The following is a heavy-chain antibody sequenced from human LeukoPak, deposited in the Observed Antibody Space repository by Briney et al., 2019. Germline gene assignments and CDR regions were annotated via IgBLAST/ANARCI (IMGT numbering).Heavy chain of an antibody. D-gene: IGHD3-10*02. CDR3: AELGITMIGGV. J-gene: IGHJ6*04. CDR1: GFTFSSYS. V-gene: IGHV3-48*04. CDR2: IRSSSSTI. Sequence: GSLRLSCAASGFTFSSYSMNWVREAPGKGLEWVSYIRSSSSTIYYADSVKGRFTISRDNAKNSLYLQMNSLRAEDTAVYYCAELGITMIGGVWGKGTTVTISS.